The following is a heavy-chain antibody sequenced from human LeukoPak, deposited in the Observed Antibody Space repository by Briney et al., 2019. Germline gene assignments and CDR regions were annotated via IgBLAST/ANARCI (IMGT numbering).Heavy chain of an antibody. J-gene: IGHJ4*02. CDR1: GASFSGYY. CDR2: INHSGST. Sequence: SETLSLTCAVYGASFSGYYGTWIRQPPGKGLEWIGEINHSGSTNYNPSLKSRVTISVDTSTNHFSLKLSSVTAADTAVYYCARDGSRGGSDYWGQGTLVTVSS. CDR3: ARDGSRGGSDY. V-gene: IGHV4-34*01. D-gene: IGHD3-16*01.